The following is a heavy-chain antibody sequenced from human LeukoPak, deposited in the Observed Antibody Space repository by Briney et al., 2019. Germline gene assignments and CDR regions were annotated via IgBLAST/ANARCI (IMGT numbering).Heavy chain of an antibody. CDR3: AREPYYYDSSGYLTYYFDY. V-gene: IGHV1-3*03. CDR1: GYTFTGYY. D-gene: IGHD3-22*01. J-gene: IGHJ4*02. CDR2: INAGNGNT. Sequence: GASVKVSCKASGYTFTGYYMHWVRQAPGQRLEWMGWINAGNGNTKYSQEFQGRVTITRDTSASTAYMELSSLRSEDMAVYYCAREPYYYDSSGYLTYYFDYWGQGTLVTVSS.